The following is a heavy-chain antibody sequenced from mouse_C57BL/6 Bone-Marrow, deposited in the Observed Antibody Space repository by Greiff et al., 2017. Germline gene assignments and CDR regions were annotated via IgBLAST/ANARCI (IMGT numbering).Heavy chain of an antibody. CDR1: GYTFTSYG. CDR3: AREGDWYFDV. J-gene: IGHJ1*03. V-gene: IGHV1-81*01. Sequence: QVQLQQSGAELARPGASVQLSCKASGYTFTSYGISWVKQRTGQGLEWIGEIYPRSGNTYYNEKFKGKATLTADKSSSTAYMELRSLTSEDSAVYFCAREGDWYFDVWGTGTTVTVSS. CDR2: IYPRSGNT.